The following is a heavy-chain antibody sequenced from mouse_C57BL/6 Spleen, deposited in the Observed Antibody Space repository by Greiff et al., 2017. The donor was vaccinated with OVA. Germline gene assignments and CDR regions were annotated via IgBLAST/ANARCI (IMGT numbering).Heavy chain of an antibody. Sequence: VQLQQSGPELVKPGASVKISCKASGYTFTDYYMNWVKQSPGKSLEWIGDINPNNGGTSYNQKFKGKATLTVDKSSSTAYMELRSLTSEDSAVYYCARENSKGDYWGQGTTLTVSS. CDR2: INPNNGGT. CDR1: GYTFTDYY. CDR3: ARENSKGDY. J-gene: IGHJ2*01. V-gene: IGHV1-26*01. D-gene: IGHD2-5*01.